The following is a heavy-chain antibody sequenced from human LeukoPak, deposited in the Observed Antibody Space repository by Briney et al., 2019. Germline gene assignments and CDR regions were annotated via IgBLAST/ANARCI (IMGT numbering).Heavy chain of an antibody. CDR2: IIPIFGTA. CDR3: AWGGLRFLEWLEFDY. CDR1: GGTFSSYA. Sequence: SVKVSCKASGGTFSSYAISWVRQAPGQGLEWMGGIIPIFGTANYAQKFQGRVTITAAEYTSTAYMELSSLRSEDTAVYYCAWGGLRFLEWLEFDYWGQGTLVTVSS. D-gene: IGHD3-3*01. J-gene: IGHJ4*02. V-gene: IGHV1-69*13.